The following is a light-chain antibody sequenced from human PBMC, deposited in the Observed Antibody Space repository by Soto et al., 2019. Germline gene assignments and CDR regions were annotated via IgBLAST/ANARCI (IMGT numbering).Light chain of an antibody. V-gene: IGKV3-15*01. CDR3: QQSYSTPYT. CDR1: QNVSTR. CDR2: GAS. J-gene: IGKJ2*01. Sequence: ETVMTQSPATLSVSPGERATLSCRASQNVSTRLAWYQQKPGQGPRLLVYGASTRATGIPPRFSGSGSGTDFTLTISSLQPEDFATYYCQQSYSTPYTFGQGTKLEIK.